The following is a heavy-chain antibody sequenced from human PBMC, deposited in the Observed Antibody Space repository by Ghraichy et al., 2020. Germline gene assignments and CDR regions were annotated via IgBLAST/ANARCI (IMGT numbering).Heavy chain of an antibody. V-gene: IGHV4-61*01. D-gene: IGHD5-18*01. CDR1: GGSVSSSSYY. J-gene: IGHJ4*02. CDR2: IYYSGTT. Sequence: SETLSLTCTVSGGSVSSSSYYWSWIRQPPGKGLEWIGYIYYSGTTNYNPSLKSRVTISVDTSKNQFSLNLSSVTAADTAVYYCARGIKRGAMANFDNWGQGTLVTVSS. CDR3: ARGIKRGAMANFDN.